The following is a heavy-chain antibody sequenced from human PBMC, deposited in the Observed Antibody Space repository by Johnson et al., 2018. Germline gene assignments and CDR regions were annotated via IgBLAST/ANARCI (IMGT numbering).Heavy chain of an antibody. CDR1: GFTFSDYY. Sequence: VQLVESGGGLVKPGGSLRLSCAASGFTFSDYYMSWIRQAPGKGLEWVSYISSSSSYIYNADSMKGRFTISRDNAKNSLHLQMNSRRAEDPAVYDCARSQSAYYGDYVGAEYFQHWGQGTLVTVSS. CDR3: ARSQSAYYGDYVGAEYFQH. D-gene: IGHD4-17*01. V-gene: IGHV3-11*06. J-gene: IGHJ1*01. CDR2: ISSSSSYI.